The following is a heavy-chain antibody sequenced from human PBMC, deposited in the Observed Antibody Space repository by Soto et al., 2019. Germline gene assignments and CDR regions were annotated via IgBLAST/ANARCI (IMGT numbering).Heavy chain of an antibody. D-gene: IGHD6-13*01. CDR1: GFTFDDYA. CDR3: VKDQSINWYSGHFRH. Sequence: SLVLACTASGFTFDDYAMRWVRQVAGKGLEWVSGINWNSGSIGYGDSVKGRFAISRDNAKNSLHLQMNSLSAEDTAFYYCVKDQSINWYSGHFRHWGQGTLVTVSS. CDR2: INWNSGSI. V-gene: IGHV3-9*01. J-gene: IGHJ1*01.